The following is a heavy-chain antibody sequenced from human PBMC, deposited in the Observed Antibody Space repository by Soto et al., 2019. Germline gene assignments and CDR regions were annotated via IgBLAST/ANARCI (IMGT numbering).Heavy chain of an antibody. D-gene: IGHD2-2*01. CDR2: VYYSGST. Sequence: SETLTLTCTVYGGSVSRGSDYWRWIRPHPGTGLEWIGYVYYSGSTNYNPSLKSRVTISVDTSKNQFSLKLSSVTAADTAVYYCARGIEGWYQGRYYYGMDVWGQGTTVTVSS. V-gene: IGHV4-61*01. CDR1: GGSVSRGSDY. J-gene: IGHJ6*02. CDR3: ARGIEGWYQGRYYYGMDV.